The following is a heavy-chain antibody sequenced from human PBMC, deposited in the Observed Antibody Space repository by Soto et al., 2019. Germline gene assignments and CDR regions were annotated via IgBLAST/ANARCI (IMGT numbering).Heavy chain of an antibody. CDR1: GFTFSSYA. D-gene: IGHD1-26*01. CDR2: ISGSGRTT. Sequence: PGGSLRLSCAASGFTFSSYAMSWVRQAPGKGLEWVSAISGSGRTTYYADSVKGRFTISRDNTKNTLYLQMNSLRAEDTAIYYCAKDDSVGAASGLFDPCGQGSLVTVSS. V-gene: IGHV3-23*01. J-gene: IGHJ5*02. CDR3: AKDDSVGAASGLFDP.